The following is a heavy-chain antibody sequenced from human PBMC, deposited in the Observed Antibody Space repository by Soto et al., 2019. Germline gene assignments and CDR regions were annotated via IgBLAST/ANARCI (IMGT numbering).Heavy chain of an antibody. V-gene: IGHV3-66*01. CDR2: IYSGGST. CDR1: GFTVSSNY. Sequence: EVQLVESGGGLVQPGGSLRLSCAASGFTVSSNYMSWVRLAPGKGLEWVSVIYSGGSTYYADSVKGRFTISRDNSKNTLYLQMNSLRAEDTAVYYCARSQDYSNYYLGAFDIWGQGTMVTVSS. CDR3: ARSQDYSNYYLGAFDI. D-gene: IGHD4-4*01. J-gene: IGHJ3*02.